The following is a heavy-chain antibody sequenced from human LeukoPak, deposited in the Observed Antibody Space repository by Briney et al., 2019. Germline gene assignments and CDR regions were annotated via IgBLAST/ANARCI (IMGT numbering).Heavy chain of an antibody. D-gene: IGHD3-22*01. Sequence: GASVTVSCKASGYTFTGYYMHWVRQAPGQGLEWMGWINPNSGGTNYAQKFQGRVTMTRDTSISTAYMELSRLRSDDTAVYYCARLSGKYYYDSSGYTFDYWGQGTLVTVSS. CDR2: INPNSGGT. CDR3: ARLSGKYYYDSSGYTFDY. V-gene: IGHV1-2*02. CDR1: GYTFTGYY. J-gene: IGHJ4*02.